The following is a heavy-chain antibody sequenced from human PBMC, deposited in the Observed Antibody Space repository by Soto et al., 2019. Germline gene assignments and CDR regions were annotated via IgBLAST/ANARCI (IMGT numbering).Heavy chain of an antibody. CDR2: INPNSGGT. V-gene: IGHV1-2*04. J-gene: IGHJ4*02. CDR3: VRGMGRYGSGGVVDF. Sequence: QVQLVQSGAEVKKPGASVKVSCKASGYTFTGYYMHCVRQAPGQGLEWMGWINPNSGGTNYAQKFQDWGSMTRDTSSSTAYMELSRLSSDDTAVYYCVRGMGRYGSGGVVDFWGQGTLVTVSS. D-gene: IGHD3-10*01. CDR1: GYTFTGYY.